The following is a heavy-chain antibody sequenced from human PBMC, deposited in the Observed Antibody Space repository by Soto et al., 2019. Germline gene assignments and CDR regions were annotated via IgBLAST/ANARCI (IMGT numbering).Heavy chain of an antibody. CDR2: FDPEDGET. V-gene: IGHV1-24*01. J-gene: IGHJ6*02. CDR1: GYTLTELS. CDR3: ATGYGDYGNYYYYYGMDV. Sequence: XSVKVSFKVSGYTLTELSMHWVRHAPGKGLEWMGGFDPEDGETIYAQKFQGRVTMTEDTSTDTAYMELSSLRSEDTDVYYCATGYGDYGNYYYYYGMDVWGQGTTVTVSS. D-gene: IGHD4-17*01.